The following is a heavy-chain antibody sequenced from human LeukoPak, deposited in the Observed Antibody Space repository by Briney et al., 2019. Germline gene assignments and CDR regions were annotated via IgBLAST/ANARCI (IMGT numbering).Heavy chain of an antibody. V-gene: IGHV4-59*08. Sequence: SETLSLTCTVSGGSISTYYWSWIRQPPGKGLEWVGYIFYSGSTNYNPSLKSRVTMSVDTSKNQFSLKLSSVTAADTAVYYCASISTAKNYWGQGTLVTVSS. CDR2: IFYSGST. J-gene: IGHJ4*02. D-gene: IGHD5-18*01. CDR3: ASISTAKNY. CDR1: GGSISTYY.